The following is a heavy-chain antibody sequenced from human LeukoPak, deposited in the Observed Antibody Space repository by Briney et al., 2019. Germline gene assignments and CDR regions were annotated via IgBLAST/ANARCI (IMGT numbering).Heavy chain of an antibody. Sequence: PSETLSLTCTVSGGSISSYYWSWIRQPPGKGLEWIGYIYYSGSTNYNPSLKSRVTISVDTSKNQLSLKLSSVTAADTAVYYCARGSGDYVWGSYRYKGDYFDYWGQGTLVTVSS. J-gene: IGHJ4*02. CDR2: IYYSGST. D-gene: IGHD3-16*02. V-gene: IGHV4-59*12. CDR1: GGSISSYY. CDR3: ARGSGDYVWGSYRYKGDYFDY.